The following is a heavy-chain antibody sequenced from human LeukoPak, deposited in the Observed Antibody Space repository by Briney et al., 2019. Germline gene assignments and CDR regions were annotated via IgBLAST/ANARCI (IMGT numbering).Heavy chain of an antibody. CDR2: INPHSGCT. V-gene: IGHV1-2*02. CDR3: AREYIGMRGGLNKVEGWFAP. J-gene: IGHJ5*01. D-gene: IGHD2-8*01. Sequence: ASVKVSCKASGYTFTGYYMNWVRQAPGQGLEWMGWINPHSGCTNYAQKFQRRVTITTDTSISTAYKELRSLRSDDTAVQYCAREYIGMRGGLNKVEGWFAPWGQG. CDR1: GYTFTGYY.